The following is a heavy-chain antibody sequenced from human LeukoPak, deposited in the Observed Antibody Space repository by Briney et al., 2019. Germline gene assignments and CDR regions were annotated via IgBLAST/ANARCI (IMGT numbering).Heavy chain of an antibody. Sequence: ASVKVSCKASGYTFTSYAMNWVRQAPGQGLEWMGWINTNTGNPTYAQGFTGRFVFSLDTSVSTAYLQISSLKAEDTAVYYCARGPTRGYSSSRAEYFQHWGQGTLVTVSS. V-gene: IGHV7-4-1*02. J-gene: IGHJ1*01. CDR1: GYTFTSYA. D-gene: IGHD6-13*01. CDR2: INTNTGNP. CDR3: ARGPTRGYSSSRAEYFQH.